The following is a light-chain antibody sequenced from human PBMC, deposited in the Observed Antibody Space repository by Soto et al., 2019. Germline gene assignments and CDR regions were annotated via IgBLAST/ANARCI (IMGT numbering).Light chain of an antibody. Sequence: EIVMTQSPATLSVSPGERATLSCRASQSVSSNLAWYQQKPGQAPRLLIYGASTRATGIPARFSGSGSGTEFTLTIGSLQSEDFGIYYCQHYNNWPPWTFGEGTKVEIK. CDR2: GAS. CDR1: QSVSSN. CDR3: QHYNNWPPWT. J-gene: IGKJ1*01. V-gene: IGKV3-15*01.